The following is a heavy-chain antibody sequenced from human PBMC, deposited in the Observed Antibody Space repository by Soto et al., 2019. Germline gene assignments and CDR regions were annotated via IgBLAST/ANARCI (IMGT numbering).Heavy chain of an antibody. J-gene: IGHJ6*02. D-gene: IGHD3-10*01. CDR3: ARGDRGGSGSPASYYYSGLDV. Sequence: DVQLLESGGDLVQPGGSLRLSCAASGVTFSSYAMSWVRQAPGKGLEWVSSVSAGGDMTYYSDSVKGRFTISRDNSNNALFLQMNSLRAEDTALYYRARGDRGGSGSPASYYYSGLDVWGQGTTVTVSS. CDR2: VSAGGDMT. V-gene: IGHV3-23*01. CDR1: GVTFSSYA.